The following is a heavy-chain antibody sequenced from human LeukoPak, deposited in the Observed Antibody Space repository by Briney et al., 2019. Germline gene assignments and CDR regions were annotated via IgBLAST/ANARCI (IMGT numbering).Heavy chain of an antibody. CDR1: GYTFSSSD. V-gene: IGHV1-8*03. CDR3: ARFLLATRRGNWFDP. D-gene: IGHD6-6*01. Sequence: AASVKVSCKASGYTFSSSDINWVRQATGQGLEWMGWMNPKSGNTGYAQKFQGRVTITRNTSISTAYMELSSLRSEDTAVYYCARFLLATRRGNWFDPWGQGTLVTVSS. CDR2: MNPKSGNT. J-gene: IGHJ5*02.